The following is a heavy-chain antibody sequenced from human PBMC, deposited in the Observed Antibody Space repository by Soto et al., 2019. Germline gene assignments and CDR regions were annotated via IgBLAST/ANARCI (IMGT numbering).Heavy chain of an antibody. D-gene: IGHD3-10*01. J-gene: IGHJ4*02. Sequence: QITLKESGPTLVKPTQTLTLTCTFSGFSLSTSGVGVGWIRQPPGKALEWLALIYWDDDKRYSPSLKSRLTLTQDTSKNQLFPTITNMHPVDTATYYFAHSFSPLWAQRRGGAFLVYWGQGTLVTVSS. CDR2: IYWDDDK. CDR1: GFSLSTSGVG. V-gene: IGHV2-5*02. CDR3: AHSFSPLWAQRRGGAFLVY.